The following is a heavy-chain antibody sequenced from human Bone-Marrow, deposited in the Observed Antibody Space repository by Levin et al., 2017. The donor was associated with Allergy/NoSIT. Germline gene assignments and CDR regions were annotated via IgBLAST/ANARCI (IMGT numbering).Heavy chain of an antibody. D-gene: IGHD2-2*01. CDR3: ARNRYCSSASCSNFDY. V-gene: IGHV4-38-2*02. CDR2: IFHSGMT. Sequence: SQTLSLTCTVSPDSIPGGYYWGWIRQTPGKGLEWIGSIFHSGMTYYNPSLKSRFAMSVDTSKNQFSLNLNSLTAADTAVYYCARNRYCSSASCSNFDYWGQGTLVTVSS. CDR1: PDSIPGGYY. J-gene: IGHJ4*02.